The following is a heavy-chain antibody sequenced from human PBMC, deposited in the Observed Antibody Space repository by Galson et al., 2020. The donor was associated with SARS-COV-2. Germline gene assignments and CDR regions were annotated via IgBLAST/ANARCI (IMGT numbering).Heavy chain of an antibody. Sequence: SETLSLTCTVSGGSIRGYYWSWIRQRAGKGLEWIGRIYSSGYTVYNPSLKSRVTVSVDTSKNQFSLEVSSVTAADTAVYHCARDEFRYSSSWPGIWGQGTMVIVSS. V-gene: IGHV4-4*07. D-gene: IGHD6-13*01. CDR1: GGSIRGYY. J-gene: IGHJ3*02. CDR3: ARDEFRYSSSWPGI. CDR2: IYSSGYT.